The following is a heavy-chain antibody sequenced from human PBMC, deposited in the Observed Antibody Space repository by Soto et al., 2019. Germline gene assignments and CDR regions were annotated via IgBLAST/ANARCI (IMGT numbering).Heavy chain of an antibody. CDR1: GGSISRGGYY. Sequence: SETLSLTCSVSGGSISRGGYYRSWIRQHPGRGLEWIGYIYYSGNTYYNPSLKSRVTISVDTSKNQFSLKLSAVTAADTAVYYCARGRVGATTDYFDYWGQGTQVTV. CDR2: IYYSGNT. CDR3: ARGRVGATTDYFDY. V-gene: IGHV4-31*03. D-gene: IGHD1-26*01. J-gene: IGHJ4*02.